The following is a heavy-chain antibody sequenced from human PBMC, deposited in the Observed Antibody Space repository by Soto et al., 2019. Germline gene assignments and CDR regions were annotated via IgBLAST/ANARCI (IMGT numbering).Heavy chain of an antibody. Sequence: PSETLSLSCTVSGGSISSYYWSWIRQPPGKGLEWIGYIYYSGSTNYNPSLKSRVTISVDTSKNQFSLKLSSVTAADTAVYYCARLFLTPFNYYDSSGYPNPLFDYWGQGTLVTVSS. J-gene: IGHJ4*02. CDR2: IYYSGST. V-gene: IGHV4-59*01. CDR1: GGSISSYY. CDR3: ARLFLTPFNYYDSSGYPNPLFDY. D-gene: IGHD3-22*01.